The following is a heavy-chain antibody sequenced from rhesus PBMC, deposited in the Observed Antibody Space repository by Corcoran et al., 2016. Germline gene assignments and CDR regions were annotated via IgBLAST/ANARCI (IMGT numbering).Heavy chain of an antibody. CDR2: INGGGGST. V-gene: IGHV3S5*01. CDR1: GFTLSIFG. Sequence: DVQLVETGGGLVQPGGSLKLSCVASGFTLSIFGMNWVRKAPGKGIGWVLAINGGGGSTYYADSVKGRFTISRDNSKNTLSLQMNSLRAEDTAVYYCAKDNYYDSGYWRSLDVWGRGVLVTVSS. CDR3: AKDNYYDSGYWRSLDV. D-gene: IGHD3-28*01. J-gene: IGHJ5-2*02.